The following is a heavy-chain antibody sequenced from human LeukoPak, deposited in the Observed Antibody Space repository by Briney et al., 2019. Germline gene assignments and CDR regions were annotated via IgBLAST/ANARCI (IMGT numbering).Heavy chain of an antibody. D-gene: IGHD4-17*01. Sequence: GGSLRLSCAASGFTFSSYAMSWVRQAPGKGLEWVSAISGSGGSTYYADSVKGRFTISRDNAENSLYLQMNSLRAEDTAVYYCAKSGPMTTVTTRYDYWGQGTLVTVSS. CDR3: AKSGPMTTVTTRYDY. CDR2: ISGSGGST. V-gene: IGHV3-23*01. CDR1: GFTFSSYA. J-gene: IGHJ4*02.